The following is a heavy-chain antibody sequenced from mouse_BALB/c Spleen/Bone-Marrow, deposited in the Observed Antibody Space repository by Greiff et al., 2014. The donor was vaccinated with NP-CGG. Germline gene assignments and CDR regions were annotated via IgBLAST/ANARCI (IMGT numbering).Heavy chain of an antibody. CDR1: GYTFTRYY. CDR2: IYPGNVNT. J-gene: IGHJ4*01. CDR3: ARDTMDY. Sequence: VQVVESGPELVKPGASVRISCKASGYTFTRYYIHWVKQRPGQGLEWIGWIYPGNVNTKYNEKFKGKATLTADKSSSTAYMQLSSLTSEDSAVYFCARDTMDYWGQGTSVTVSS. V-gene: IGHV1S56*01.